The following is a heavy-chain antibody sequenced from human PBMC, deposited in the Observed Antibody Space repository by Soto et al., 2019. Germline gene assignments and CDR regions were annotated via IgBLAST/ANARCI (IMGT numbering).Heavy chain of an antibody. Sequence: QVQLQESGPGLVKPSETLSLTCAVSGGSISSNNWWSWVRKTPGKGLEWIGEIYHSGSTNYNPSLNSRVTIALDKSKNQFSLSLTSMTAAGTAVYYCARREGDCRGGSCPVSHDWGQGTLATASS. J-gene: IGHJ4*02. CDR1: GGSISSNNW. CDR3: ARREGDCRGGSCPVSHD. D-gene: IGHD2-15*01. CDR2: IYHSGST. V-gene: IGHV4-4*02.